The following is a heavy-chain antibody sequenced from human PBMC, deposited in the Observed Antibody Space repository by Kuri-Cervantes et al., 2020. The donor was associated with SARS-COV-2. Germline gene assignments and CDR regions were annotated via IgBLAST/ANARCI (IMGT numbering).Heavy chain of an antibody. CDR3: ARHATGYSSSSYLGYYAMDV. V-gene: IGHV4-39*01. D-gene: IGHD6-13*01. Sequence: SETLSLTCTVSGGSISSTSSYWGWIRQPPWKGLECIGTIYYGGSTYYNPSLKSRITISVDTSKNQFSLRLSSVTAADTAVYYCARHATGYSSSSYLGYYAMDVWGKGTSVTVSS. CDR1: GGSISSTSSY. CDR2: IYYGGST. J-gene: IGHJ6*04.